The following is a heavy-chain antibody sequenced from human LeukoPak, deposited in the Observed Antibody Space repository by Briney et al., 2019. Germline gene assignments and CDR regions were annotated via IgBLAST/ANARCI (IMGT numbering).Heavy chain of an antibody. CDR1: GGTFSSYA. Sequence: VASVKVSCKASGGTFSSYAISWVRQAPGQGLEWMGGIIPIFGTANYAQKFQGRVTINTDESTSTAYRELSSLRSEDTAVYYCARGVWGYCSSTSCPNWFDPWGQGTLVTVSS. CDR2: IIPIFGTA. D-gene: IGHD2-2*01. CDR3: ARGVWGYCSSTSCPNWFDP. V-gene: IGHV1-69*05. J-gene: IGHJ5*02.